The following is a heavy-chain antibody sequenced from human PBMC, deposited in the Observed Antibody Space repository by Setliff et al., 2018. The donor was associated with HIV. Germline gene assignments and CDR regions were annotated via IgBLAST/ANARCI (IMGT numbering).Heavy chain of an antibody. CDR2: IYYRGST. J-gene: IGHJ6*03. V-gene: IGHV4-39*01. D-gene: IGHD6-13*01. CDR3: ARGRYRSRWYASDHYYIDV. CDR1: GGSISSSSYY. Sequence: SETLSLTCTVSGGSISSSSYYWGWIRQPPGKGLQWIGSIYYRGSTYYNPSLQSRVTISVDTSKNQFSLKLRSVTAADTALYYCARGRYRSRWYASDHYYIDVWGKGTTVTVSS.